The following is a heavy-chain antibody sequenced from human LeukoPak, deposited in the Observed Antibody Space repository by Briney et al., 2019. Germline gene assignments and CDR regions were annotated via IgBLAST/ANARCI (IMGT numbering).Heavy chain of an antibody. J-gene: IGHJ4*02. D-gene: IGHD6-19*01. Sequence: GASVKVSCKASGYTFTGYYMHWVRQAPGQGLEWMGWINPNSGGTNSAQKFQGRVTMTRDTSISTAYMELSRLRSDDTAVYYCARGGMRAVACLNYWGQGTLVTVSS. CDR3: ARGGMRAVACLNY. V-gene: IGHV1-2*02. CDR1: GYTFTGYY. CDR2: INPNSGGT.